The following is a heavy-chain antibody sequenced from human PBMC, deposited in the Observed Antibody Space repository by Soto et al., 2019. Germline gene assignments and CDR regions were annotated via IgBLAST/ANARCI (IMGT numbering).Heavy chain of an antibody. CDR1: GGSVSGYY. Sequence: QLQLQESGPGLVKPSETLSLTCTVSGGSVSGYYWCWIRQPPGKGLEWIAYIHYTGSSNSYPSLESRVTMSMDTSENRLSLKLSSVAAADTAVYYCARHSNEDRKSLDYWGKGTLVTVSS. CDR3: ARHSNEDRKSLDY. V-gene: IGHV4-59*08. D-gene: IGHD1-1*01. J-gene: IGHJ4*02. CDR2: IHYTGSS.